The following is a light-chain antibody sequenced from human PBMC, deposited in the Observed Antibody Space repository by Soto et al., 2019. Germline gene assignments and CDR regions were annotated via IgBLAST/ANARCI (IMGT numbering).Light chain of an antibody. CDR3: QQYNNWPRT. CDR2: GAT. V-gene: IGKV3-15*01. Sequence: ELVSTQSTGTMALSAGERGTPSCGASQSVSILLAWYQQKPGQAARLLIHGATTRATGIPARFSGSGSGTEFTITISSLQSEDFAVYYCQQYNNWPRTFGQGTKVDIK. CDR1: QSVSIL. J-gene: IGKJ1*01.